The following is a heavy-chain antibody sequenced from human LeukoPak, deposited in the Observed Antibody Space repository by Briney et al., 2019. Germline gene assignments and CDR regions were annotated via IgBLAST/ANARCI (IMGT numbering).Heavy chain of an antibody. V-gene: IGHV1-46*01. CDR3: ARALDYGDYRSWFDP. J-gene: IGHJ5*02. D-gene: IGHD4-17*01. CDR2: INPSGGST. Sequence: ASVKVSCKASGYTFTSYYMHWVRQAPGQGLEWMGIINPSGGSTSYAQKFQGRVTMTRDTSTSTVCMELSSLRSEDTAVYYCARALDYGDYRSWFDPWGQGTLVTVSS. CDR1: GYTFTSYY.